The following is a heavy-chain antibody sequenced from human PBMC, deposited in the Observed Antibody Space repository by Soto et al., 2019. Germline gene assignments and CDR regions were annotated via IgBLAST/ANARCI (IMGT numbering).Heavy chain of an antibody. Sequence: SGPTLVNPTQTLTLTCTFSGFSLTTNGVGVGWIRQSPGKALEWLAVIYWDDDKRYSPSLKSRLSITKDTSKNQVVLIMTNMDPVDTATYYCAHKGPDDWHLDYWGQGTLVTVSS. V-gene: IGHV2-5*02. CDR3: AHKGPDDWHLDY. J-gene: IGHJ4*02. D-gene: IGHD3-9*01. CDR1: GFSLTTNGVG. CDR2: IYWDDDK.